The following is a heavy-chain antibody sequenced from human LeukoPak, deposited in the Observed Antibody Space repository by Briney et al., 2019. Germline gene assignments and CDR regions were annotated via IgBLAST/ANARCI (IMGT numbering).Heavy chain of an antibody. Sequence: SETLSLTCTVSSDSFSSVKDYWAWIRQPPGKGLEWIASGDYSGGTYYNPSPESRVAISADMSKNQISLKLSSVTAADTALYYCARERGEEYSSGWYKRNYFDNWGQGTRVTVSS. CDR2: GDYSGGT. V-gene: IGHV4-39*07. J-gene: IGHJ4*02. CDR3: ARERGEEYSSGWYKRNYFDN. D-gene: IGHD6-19*01. CDR1: SDSFSSVKDY.